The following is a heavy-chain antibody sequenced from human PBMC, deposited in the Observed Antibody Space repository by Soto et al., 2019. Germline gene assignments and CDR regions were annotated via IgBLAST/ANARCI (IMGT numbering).Heavy chain of an antibody. J-gene: IGHJ4*02. CDR2: IRQDGSDK. V-gene: IGHV3-7*01. D-gene: IGHD6-19*01. CDR1: GFTFNHYW. Sequence: EVQLVESGGGLVQPGGSLRLSCTVSGFTFNHYWMNWVRQAPGKGLEWLANIRQDGSDKYYVDSVKGRFTISRDNAKNSLYLQMNSLRAEDTAVYYCLSGRVFGDWGQGTLVTVSS. CDR3: LSGRVFGD.